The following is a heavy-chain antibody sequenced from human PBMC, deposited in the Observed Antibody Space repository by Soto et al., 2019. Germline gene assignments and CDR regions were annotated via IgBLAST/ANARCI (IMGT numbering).Heavy chain of an antibody. CDR3: ASGHDAYKVRY. Sequence: SETLSLTCTVSGGSISSSNYYWGWIRQPPGKGLVWIGSLYYSGSTYYNPSLKSRVTISGDTSKNQFSLKLSSVTAADTAVYFCASGHDAYKVRYWGQGTLVTVSS. V-gene: IGHV4-39*01. CDR1: GGSISSSNYY. J-gene: IGHJ4*02. D-gene: IGHD1-1*01. CDR2: LYYSGST.